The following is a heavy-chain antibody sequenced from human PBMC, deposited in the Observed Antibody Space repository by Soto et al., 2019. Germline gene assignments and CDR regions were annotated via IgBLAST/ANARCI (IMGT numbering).Heavy chain of an antibody. CDR3: VRQGIGVLHGLVDV. CDR1: GDSISSYN. D-gene: IGHD1-26*01. CDR2: FRSGGGT. Sequence: QVQLQESGPGLVKPSETLSLTCTVSGDSISSYNLAWIRQPPGKGLEWIGYFRSGGGTSYNPSLKSRDAISADTYMKQFSLRLSSVTAADPDVYYCVRQGIGVLHGLVDVWGQGTTVTVSS. J-gene: IGHJ6*02. V-gene: IGHV4-59*08.